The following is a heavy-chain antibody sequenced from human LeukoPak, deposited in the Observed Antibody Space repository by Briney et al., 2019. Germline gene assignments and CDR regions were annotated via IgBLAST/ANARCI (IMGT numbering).Heavy chain of an antibody. CDR3: ARAPLRLRLGELSSFDY. D-gene: IGHD3-16*02. J-gene: IGHJ4*02. Sequence: PSQTLSLTCTVSVGSISIGDYYWGWIRQPPGKGVEWIGYFYYSGSTYYNPSRKSRVTISVDTSKNQFSLKLSSVTAADTAVYYCARAPLRLRLGELSSFDYWGQGTLVTVSS. V-gene: IGHV4-30-4*01. CDR2: FYYSGST. CDR1: VGSISIGDYY.